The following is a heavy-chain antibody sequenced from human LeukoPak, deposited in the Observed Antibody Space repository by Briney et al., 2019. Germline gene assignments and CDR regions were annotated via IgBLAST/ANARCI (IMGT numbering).Heavy chain of an antibody. D-gene: IGHD6-13*01. J-gene: IGHJ6*03. V-gene: IGHV1-2*02. CDR3: ARVGPQQLVPFSHYYYMDV. CDR2: INPNSGGT. CDR1: GYTFTGYY. Sequence: ASVKVSCKASGYTFTGYYMHWVRQAPGQGLEWMGWINPNSGGTNYAQKFQGRVTMTRDTSISTAYMELSRLRSDDTAVYYYARVGPQQLVPFSHYYYMDVWGKGTTVTVSS.